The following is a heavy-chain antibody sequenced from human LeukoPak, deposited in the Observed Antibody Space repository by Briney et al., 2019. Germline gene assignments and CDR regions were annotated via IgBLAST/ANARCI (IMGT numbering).Heavy chain of an antibody. V-gene: IGHV1-2*02. CDR1: GYTFTGYY. CDR3: ARDFSRGSSTMDV. CDR2: VNPNGGGT. D-gene: IGHD1-26*01. J-gene: IGHJ6*04. Sequence: ASVKVSCKASGYTFTGYYMHWVRQAPGQGLEWMGWVNPNGGGTNYAQKFQGRVTMTRDTSISTAYMELSRLRSDDTAVYYCARDFSRGSSTMDVWGKGTTVTVSS.